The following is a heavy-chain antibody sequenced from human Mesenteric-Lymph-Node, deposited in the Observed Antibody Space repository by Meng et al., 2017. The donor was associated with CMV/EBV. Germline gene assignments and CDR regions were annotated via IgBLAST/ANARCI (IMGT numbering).Heavy chain of an antibody. J-gene: IGHJ3*02. D-gene: IGHD5-12*01. Sequence: GESLKISCAASGFTVSSNYMSWIRQAPGKGLEWVSYISSSGSTIYYADSVKGRFTISRDNAKNSLYLQMNSLRAEDTAVYYCARDSEIEVATGSSGAFDIWGQGTMVTVSS. CDR1: GFTVSSNY. CDR2: ISSSGSTI. CDR3: ARDSEIEVATGSSGAFDI. V-gene: IGHV3-11*01.